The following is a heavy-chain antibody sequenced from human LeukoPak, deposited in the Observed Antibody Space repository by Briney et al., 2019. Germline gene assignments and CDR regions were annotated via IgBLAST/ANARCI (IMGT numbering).Heavy chain of an antibody. CDR3: ARANTEDFWSGYHPSNWFDP. V-gene: IGHV4-34*01. Sequence: SETLSLTCAVYGGSFSGYYWSWIRQPPGKGLEWIGEINHSGSTNYNPSLKSRVTISVDTSKNQFSLKLSSVTAADTAVYYCARANTEDFWSGYHPSNWFDPWGQGTLVTVSS. D-gene: IGHD3-3*01. J-gene: IGHJ5*02. CDR2: INHSGST. CDR1: GGSFSGYY.